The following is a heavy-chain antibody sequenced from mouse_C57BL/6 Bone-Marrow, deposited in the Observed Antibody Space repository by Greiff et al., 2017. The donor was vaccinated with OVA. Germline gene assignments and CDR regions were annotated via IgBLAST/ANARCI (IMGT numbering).Heavy chain of an antibody. CDR2: IDPETGGT. D-gene: IGHD1-1*01. CDR3: TRFGITTVGFDY. V-gene: IGHV1-15*01. Sequence: QVQLQQSGAELVRPGASVTLSCKASGYTFTDYEMHWVKQTPVHGLEWIGAIDPETGGTAYNQKFKGKAILTADKSSSTAYMELRSLTSEDSAVYYCTRFGITTVGFDYWGQGTTLTVSS. CDR1: GYTFTDYE. J-gene: IGHJ2*01.